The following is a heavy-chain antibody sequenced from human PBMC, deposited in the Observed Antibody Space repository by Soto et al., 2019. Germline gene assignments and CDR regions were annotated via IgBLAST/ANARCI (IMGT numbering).Heavy chain of an antibody. D-gene: IGHD4-4*01. CDR1: GFTFSSYG. CDR3: AKDLQTTVTTSGMDV. J-gene: IGHJ6*02. V-gene: IGHV3-30*18. Sequence: PGGSLILSSAASGFTFSSYGMHWVRQAPGKGLEWVAVISYDGSNKYYADSVKGRFTISRDNSKNTLYLQMNSLRAEDTAVYYCAKDLQTTVTTSGMDVWCQGTTVTVYS. CDR2: ISYDGSNK.